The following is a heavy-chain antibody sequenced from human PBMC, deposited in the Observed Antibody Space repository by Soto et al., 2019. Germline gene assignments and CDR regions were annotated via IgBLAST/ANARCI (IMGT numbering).Heavy chain of an antibody. D-gene: IGHD6-19*01. CDR3: ARDGIAVAGARWGGMAV. J-gene: IGHJ6*02. CDR1: GGTFSSYA. V-gene: IGHV1-69*01. CDR2: IIPIFGTA. Sequence: QVQLVQSGAEVKKPGSSVKVSCKASGGTFSSYAISWVRQAPGQGLEWMGGIIPIFGTANYAQKFQGRVTITADESTSTAYMELSSLRSEDTAVYYCARDGIAVAGARWGGMAVWGQGTTVTVSS.